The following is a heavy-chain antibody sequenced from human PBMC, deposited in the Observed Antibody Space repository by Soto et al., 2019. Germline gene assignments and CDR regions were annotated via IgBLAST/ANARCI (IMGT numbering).Heavy chain of an antibody. J-gene: IGHJ5*02. Sequence: ASVKVSCKASGYTFINFDISWVRQAAGRGLEWLGWMNPGSGKTGYASKFQGRVAMTRDASTGTSHLDLSSLTSDDTAVYYCARMASAGTLNWFDPWGPGTLVTVSS. CDR3: ARMASAGTLNWFDP. CDR2: MNPGSGKT. CDR1: GYTFINFD. D-gene: IGHD6-13*01. V-gene: IGHV1-8*02.